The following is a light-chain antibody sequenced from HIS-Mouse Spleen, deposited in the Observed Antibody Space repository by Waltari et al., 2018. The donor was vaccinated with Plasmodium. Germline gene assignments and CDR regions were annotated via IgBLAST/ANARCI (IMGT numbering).Light chain of an antibody. Sequence: IVMTQSPPTLSVSHRECATLSCRASQSVSSNLAWYQQKPGQAPRLLIYGASTRATGIPARFSGSGSGTEFTLTISSLQSEDFAVYYCQQYNNWSFTFGPGTKVDIK. V-gene: IGKV3-15*01. J-gene: IGKJ3*01. CDR3: QQYNNWSFT. CDR2: GAS. CDR1: QSVSSN.